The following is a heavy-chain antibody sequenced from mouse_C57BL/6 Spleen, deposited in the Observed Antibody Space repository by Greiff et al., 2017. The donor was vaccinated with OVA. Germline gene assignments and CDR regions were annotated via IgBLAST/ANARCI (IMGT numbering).Heavy chain of an antibody. CDR1: GYTFTSYW. CDR3: ARDGNYDFDY. D-gene: IGHD2-1*01. V-gene: IGHV1-59*01. CDR2: IDPSDSYT. Sequence: QVQLQQPGAELVRPGTSVKLSCKASGYTFTSYWMHWVKQRPGQGLEWIGVIDPSDSYTNYNQKFKGKATLTVDTSSSTAYMQLSSLTSEDSAVYYCARDGNYDFDYWGQGTTLTVSS. J-gene: IGHJ2*01.